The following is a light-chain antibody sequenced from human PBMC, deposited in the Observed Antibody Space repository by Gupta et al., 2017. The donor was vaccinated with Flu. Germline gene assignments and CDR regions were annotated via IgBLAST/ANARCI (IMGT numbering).Light chain of an antibody. V-gene: IGKV1D-12*01. Sequence: DIQMTQSPSSVSASVGDRVTITCRASQGIGSWLAWYQQKPGKVPKLLISGASSLQSGVPSRFSGSGSGTDFTLTISSLQPEDFATYYCQQDHTFPLAFGGGTRVEIK. CDR1: QGIGSW. CDR3: QQDHTFPLA. CDR2: GAS. J-gene: IGKJ4*01.